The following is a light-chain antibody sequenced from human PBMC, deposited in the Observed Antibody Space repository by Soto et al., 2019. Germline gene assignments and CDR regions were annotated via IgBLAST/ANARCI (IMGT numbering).Light chain of an antibody. J-gene: IGKJ1*01. CDR2: SSS. V-gene: IGKV1-39*01. CDR3: QQSYSTPRT. CDR1: QSISSW. Sequence: DIQMTQSPSTLSATAGDRVTITCRASQSISSWLAWYQQKPGKAPKLLIYSSSSLQSGVPSRFSGSGSGTDFTLTISSLQPEDFATYYCQQSYSTPRTFGRGTKVDIK.